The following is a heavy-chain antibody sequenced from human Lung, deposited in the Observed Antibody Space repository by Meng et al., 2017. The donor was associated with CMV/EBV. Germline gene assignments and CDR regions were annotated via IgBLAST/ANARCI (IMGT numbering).Heavy chain of an antibody. CDR1: GGSISSSSYY. D-gene: IGHD3-3*01. CDR3: ARLSDFWSGYPDLFDY. V-gene: IGHV4-39*01. CDR2: IYYSGST. Sequence: SXTLSPXFTVSGGSISSSSYYGDWIRQPPGKGLEWIGSIYYSGSTYYNPSLKSRVTISVDTSKNLFSLKLSSVTAADTSVYYCARLSDFWSGYPDLFDYXGQGXMVTVSS. J-gene: IGHJ4*02.